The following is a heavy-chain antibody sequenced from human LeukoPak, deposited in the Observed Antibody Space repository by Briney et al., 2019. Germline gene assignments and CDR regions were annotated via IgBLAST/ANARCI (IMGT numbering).Heavy chain of an antibody. CDR1: GYTFTSYG. V-gene: IGHV1-18*01. J-gene: IGHJ4*02. D-gene: IGHD3-16*02. Sequence: ASVKVSCKASGYTFTSYGISWVRQAPGQGLEWMGWISAYNGNTSYAQKLQGRVTMTTDTSTSTAYMELRSLRSDDTAVYYCAREGDYVWGSYRSPDYWGQGTLVTVSS. CDR2: ISAYNGNT. CDR3: AREGDYVWGSYRSPDY.